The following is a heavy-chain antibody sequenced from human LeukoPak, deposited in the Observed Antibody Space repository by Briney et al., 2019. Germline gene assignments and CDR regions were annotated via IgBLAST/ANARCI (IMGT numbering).Heavy chain of an antibody. V-gene: IGHV3-NL1*01. CDR2: IYSGGST. Sequence: GGSLRLSCAASGFTFSSYGMHWVRQAPGKGLEWVSVIYSGGSTYYADSVKGRFTISRDNSKNTLYLQMNSLRAEDTAVYYCVRSYCSSTSCFAFDIWGQGTMVTVSS. CDR1: GFTFSSYG. D-gene: IGHD2-2*01. CDR3: VRSYCSSTSCFAFDI. J-gene: IGHJ3*02.